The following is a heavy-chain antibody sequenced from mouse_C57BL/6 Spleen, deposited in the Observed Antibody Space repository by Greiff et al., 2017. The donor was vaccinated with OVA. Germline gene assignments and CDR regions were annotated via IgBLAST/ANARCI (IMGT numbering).Heavy chain of an antibody. CDR1: GYSITSGYD. D-gene: IGHD3-2*02. V-gene: IGHV3-1*01. CDR2: ISYSGST. CDR3: ARAPLDSSGYYFDY. J-gene: IGHJ2*01. Sequence: DVQLQESGPGMVKPSQSLSLTCTVTGYSITSGYDWHWIRHFPGNKLEWMGYISYSGSTNYNPSLKSRISITHDTSKNHFFLKLNSVTTEDTATYYCARAPLDSSGYYFDYWGQGTTLTVSS.